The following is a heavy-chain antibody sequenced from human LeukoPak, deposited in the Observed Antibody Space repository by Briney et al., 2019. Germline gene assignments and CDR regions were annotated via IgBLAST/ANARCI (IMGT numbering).Heavy chain of an antibody. CDR1: GGSFSGYY. Sequence: PSETLSLTCAVYGGSFSGYYWSWIRQPPGKGLEWIGEINHSGSTNYNPSLKSRVTISVDTSKNQFSLKLSSVTAADTAVYYCARRRGYSYGHWGQGTLVTVSS. D-gene: IGHD5-18*01. V-gene: IGHV4-34*01. J-gene: IGHJ4*02. CDR2: INHSGST. CDR3: ARRRGYSYGH.